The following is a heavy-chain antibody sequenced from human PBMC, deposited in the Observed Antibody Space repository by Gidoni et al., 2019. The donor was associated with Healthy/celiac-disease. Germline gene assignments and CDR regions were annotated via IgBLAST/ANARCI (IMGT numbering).Heavy chain of an antibody. Sequence: QVQLQESGPGLVKPSETLSLTCTVSGGSISSYYWSWIRQPAGQGLEWIGRIYTRGSTNYNPSLKSRVTMSVDTSKNQFSLKLSSVTAADTAVYYCARDRVVAWFGEGLYGMDVWGQGTTVTVSS. CDR2: IYTRGST. V-gene: IGHV4-4*07. D-gene: IGHD3-10*01. J-gene: IGHJ6*02. CDR3: ARDRVVAWFGEGLYGMDV. CDR1: GGSISSYY.